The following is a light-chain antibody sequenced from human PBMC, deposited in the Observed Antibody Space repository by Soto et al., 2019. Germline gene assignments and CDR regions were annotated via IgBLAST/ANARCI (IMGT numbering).Light chain of an antibody. CDR2: LNSDGSH. V-gene: IGLV4-69*01. J-gene: IGLJ3*02. CDR1: SGHSSYA. Sequence: QSVLTQSPSASASLGASVKLTCTLSSGHSSYAIAWHQQQPEKGPRYLMKLNSDGSHSKGDGIPDRFSGSSSGAERYLTNSSVQSEDEADYYCQTWGNGFWVFGGGTKVTVL. CDR3: QTWGNGFWV.